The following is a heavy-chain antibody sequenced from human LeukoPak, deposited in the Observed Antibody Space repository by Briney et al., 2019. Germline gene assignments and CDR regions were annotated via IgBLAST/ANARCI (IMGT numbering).Heavy chain of an antibody. V-gene: IGHV3-33*01. CDR3: ARGRPNYYYDSSGRKYGMDV. J-gene: IGHJ6*02. CDR2: IWYDGSNK. Sequence: GGSLRLSCAASGFTFSSYGMHWVRQAPGKGLEWVAVIWYDGSNKYYADSVKGRFTISRDNSKNTLYLQMNSLRAEDTAVYYCARGRPNYYYDSSGRKYGMDVWGQGTTVTVSS. D-gene: IGHD3-22*01. CDR1: GFTFSSYG.